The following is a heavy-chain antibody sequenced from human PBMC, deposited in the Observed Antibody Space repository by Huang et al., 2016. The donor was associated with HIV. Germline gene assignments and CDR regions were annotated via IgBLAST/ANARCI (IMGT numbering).Heavy chain of an antibody. CDR1: GESLGTYY. J-gene: IGHJ5*02. CDR3: ARRFRVAATRKWFDP. D-gene: IGHD3-10*01. V-gene: IGHV4-34*01. Sequence: QVQLQQWGAGLLKPSETLALTCAVYGESLGTYYWAWIRRPPGKGLQWSGEVNDGGDINYNPSLENRVTISVDTSRNQVSLTLTSMTAADTATYYCARRFRVAATRKWFDPWGQGTLVIVSS. CDR2: VNDGGDI.